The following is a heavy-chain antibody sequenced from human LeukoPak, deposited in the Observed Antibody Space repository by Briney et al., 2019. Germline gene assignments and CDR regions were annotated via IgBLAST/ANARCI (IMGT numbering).Heavy chain of an antibody. CDR1: GDSVSSGNYY. D-gene: IGHD1-26*01. V-gene: IGHV4-61*01. Sequence: PSETLSLTCTGSGDSVSSGNYYWSWIRQPPGKGLEWIGYISYSGYTKYNPSLKSRVTISVDTSKSQFSLKLSSVTAADTAVYYCARGPGTSGLSYYFDSWGQGTLVTVSS. CDR2: ISYSGYT. J-gene: IGHJ4*02. CDR3: ARGPGTSGLSYYFDS.